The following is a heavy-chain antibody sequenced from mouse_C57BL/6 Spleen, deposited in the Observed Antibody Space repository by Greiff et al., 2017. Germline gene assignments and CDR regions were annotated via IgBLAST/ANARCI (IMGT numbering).Heavy chain of an antibody. CDR2: ISGGGGNT. Sequence: EVKLVESGGGLVKPGGSLKLSCAASGFTFSSYTMSWVRQTPEKRLEWVATISGGGGNTYYPDSVKGRFTISRDNAKNTLYLQMSSLRSEDTALYYCARQGYYHFDYWGQGTTLTVSS. CDR1: GFTFSSYT. D-gene: IGHD2-3*01. CDR3: ARQGYYHFDY. J-gene: IGHJ2*01. V-gene: IGHV5-9*01.